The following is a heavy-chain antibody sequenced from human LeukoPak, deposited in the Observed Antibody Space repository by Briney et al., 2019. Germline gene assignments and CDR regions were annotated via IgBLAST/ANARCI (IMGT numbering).Heavy chain of an antibody. Sequence: GALRLSCAASGFTFSSYWMSWVRQAPGKGLEWVANIKQDGSEKYYVDSVKGRFTISRDNAKNSLYLQMNSLRAEDTAVYYCARNTGDFWSGYYQFDYWGQGTLVTVSS. CDR1: GFTFSSYW. CDR3: ARNTGDFWSGYYQFDY. V-gene: IGHV3-7*01. CDR2: IKQDGSEK. J-gene: IGHJ4*02. D-gene: IGHD3-3*01.